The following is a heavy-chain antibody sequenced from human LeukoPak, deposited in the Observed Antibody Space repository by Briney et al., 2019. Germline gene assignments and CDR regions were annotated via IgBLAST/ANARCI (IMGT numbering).Heavy chain of an antibody. CDR2: ISGSGGST. V-gene: IGHV3-23*01. CDR3: AKGITMIVVARVFDY. Sequence: GGSLRLSCAASGFTSSSYAMSWVRQAPGKGLEWVSAISGSGGSTYYADSVKGRFTISRDNSKNTLYLQMNSLRAEDTAVYYCAKGITMIVVARVFDYWGQGTLVTVSS. CDR1: GFTSSSYA. J-gene: IGHJ4*02. D-gene: IGHD3-22*01.